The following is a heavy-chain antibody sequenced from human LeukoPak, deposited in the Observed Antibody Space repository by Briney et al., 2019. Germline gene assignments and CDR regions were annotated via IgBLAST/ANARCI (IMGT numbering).Heavy chain of an antibody. Sequence: SVKVSCKASGGTFSSYAISWVRQAPGEGLEWMGGIIPIFGTANYAQKFQGRVTITADESTSTAYMELSSLRSEDTAVYYCARSSRYYDSSGLQAYYLDYWGQGTLVTVSS. CDR1: GGTFSSYA. V-gene: IGHV1-69*13. CDR3: ARSSRYYDSSGLQAYYLDY. D-gene: IGHD3-22*01. CDR2: IIPIFGTA. J-gene: IGHJ4*02.